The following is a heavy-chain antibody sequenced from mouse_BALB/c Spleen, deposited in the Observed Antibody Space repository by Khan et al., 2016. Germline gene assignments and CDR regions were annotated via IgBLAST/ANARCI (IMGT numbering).Heavy chain of an antibody. CDR2: ISYSGSS. J-gene: IGHJ2*01. CDR3: ARDYDGYYSLGY. Sequence: EVKLLESGPSLVKPSQTLSLTCSVTGDSITGGYWNWIRKFPGNKLEYMGYISYSGSSYYNPSLKSRISITRDTSKNQYYPQLNSVTTEDTATYYCARDYDGYYSLGYWGQGTTLTVSS. D-gene: IGHD2-3*01. CDR1: GDSITGGY. V-gene: IGHV3-8*02.